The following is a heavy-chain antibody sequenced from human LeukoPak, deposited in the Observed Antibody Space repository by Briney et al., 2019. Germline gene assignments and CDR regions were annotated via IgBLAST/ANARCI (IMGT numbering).Heavy chain of an antibody. J-gene: IGHJ4*02. CDR2: ISISSSYR. V-gene: IGHV3-21*01. CDR3: TRRAVAGSNDY. D-gene: IGHD6-19*01. Sequence: GGSLRLSCAASGFTFSSYSMNWVRQAPGKGLEWVSSISISSSYRYYADSVKGRFTTSRDNAKNSLYVQMNSLRAEDTAVYYCTRRAVAGSNDYWGQGTLVTVSS. CDR1: GFTFSSYS.